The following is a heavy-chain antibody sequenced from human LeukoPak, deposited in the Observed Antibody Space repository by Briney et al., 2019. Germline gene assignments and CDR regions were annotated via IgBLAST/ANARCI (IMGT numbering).Heavy chain of an antibody. CDR1: GFTFSDYY. CDR2: ISSSGSTI. D-gene: IGHD3-10*01. V-gene: IGHV3-11*01. J-gene: IGHJ6*02. Sequence: GGSLRLSCAASGFTFSDYYMSWIRQAPGKGLEWVSYISSSGSTIYYADSVKGRFTISRDNAKNSLYLQMNSLRAEDTAVYYCARTPNYYDSGSPYYYGMDVWGQGTTVTVSS. CDR3: ARTPNYYDSGSPYYYGMDV.